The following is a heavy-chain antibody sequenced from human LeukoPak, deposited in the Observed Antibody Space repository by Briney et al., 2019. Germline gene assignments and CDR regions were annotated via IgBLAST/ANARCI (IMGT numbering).Heavy chain of an antibody. J-gene: IGHJ3*02. CDR3: ARHQLLGPCFKGVCSDAFDI. CDR2: TDPSDSYT. V-gene: IGHV5-10-1*01. CDR1: GYRFTSYR. D-gene: IGHD2-8*01. Sequence: GKSLKISCKGSGYRFTSYRISWVRQMPGKGLEWMGRTDPSDSYTNYSPSFQGHLTISADKSISTAYLQWSSLKASDAAMYYCARHQLLGPCFKGVCSDAFDIWGQGTMVTVSS.